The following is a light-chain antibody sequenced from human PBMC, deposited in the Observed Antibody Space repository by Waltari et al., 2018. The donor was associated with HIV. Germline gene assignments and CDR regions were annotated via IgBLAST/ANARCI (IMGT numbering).Light chain of an antibody. V-gene: IGLV2-8*01. CDR1: SSDIGAYDS. CDR2: EVT. CDR3: SSYGDSLRVL. J-gene: IGLJ3*02. Sequence: QSALTQPPSASGSLGQSVTISCTGSSSDIGAYDSVSWFQQHPRSAPKLLLYEVTSPPSTGSDRFSGSRSGSTAFLTVAGLQPDDEATYFCSSYGDSLRVLFGGGTNVTVL.